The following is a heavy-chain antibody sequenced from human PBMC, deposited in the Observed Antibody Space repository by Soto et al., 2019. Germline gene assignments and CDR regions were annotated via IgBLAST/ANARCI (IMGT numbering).Heavy chain of an antibody. CDR2: IYNDGKT. CDR1: GLPVSTNY. CDR3: VRPLPSGQNYGMDV. J-gene: IGHJ6*02. V-gene: IGHV3-53*01. D-gene: IGHD3-10*01. Sequence: LRLSFAASGLPVSTNYMSWVRQAPGKGLEWVSVIYNDGKTYYADSVKGRFTISRDASKNTLHLQMDSLRDEDTAVYYCVRPLPSGQNYGMDVWGQGTTVTAP.